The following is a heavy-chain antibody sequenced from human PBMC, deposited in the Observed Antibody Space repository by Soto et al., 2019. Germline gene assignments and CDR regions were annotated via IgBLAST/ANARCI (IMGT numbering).Heavy chain of an antibody. J-gene: IGHJ6*02. CDR2: ISRSHSDI. V-gene: IGHV3-48*02. Sequence: GGSLRLSCSASGFSISNFGMFWVRQAPGRGLEWISFISRSHSDIYYADPVKGRFTISRDNAKNSLYLQMNSLRDEDTAVYYCARDQGSGWSLDYYYYGIDVWGQGTTVTVSS. CDR3: ARDQGSGWSLDYYYYGIDV. CDR1: GFSISNFG. D-gene: IGHD6-19*01.